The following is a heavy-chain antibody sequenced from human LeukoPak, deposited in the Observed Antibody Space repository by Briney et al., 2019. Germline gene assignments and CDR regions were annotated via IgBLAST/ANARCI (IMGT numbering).Heavy chain of an antibody. D-gene: IGHD1-1*01. J-gene: IGHJ6*02. CDR2: INPSGGST. Sequence: ASVKVSCKASGYTFTSYYMHWVRQAPGQGLEWMGIINPSGGSTSYAQKFQGRVTMTRDTSTSTVYMELSSLRSEDTAVYYCAREILGYPYYDYGMDVWGQGTTVTVSS. CDR1: GYTFTSYY. V-gene: IGHV1-46*01. CDR3: AREILGYPYYDYGMDV.